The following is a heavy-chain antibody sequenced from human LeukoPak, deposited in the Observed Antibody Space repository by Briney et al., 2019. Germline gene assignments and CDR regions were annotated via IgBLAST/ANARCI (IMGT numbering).Heavy chain of an antibody. J-gene: IGHJ4*02. CDR1: GYTFTSYY. CDR3: ARDLTVAGAENDY. D-gene: IGHD6-19*01. Sequence: ASVKVSCKASGYTFTSYYMHWVRQAPGQRLEWMGIISPSGGSTSYAQKFQGRVTMTRDMSTSTVYMELSSLRSEDTAVYYCARDLTVAGAENDYWGQGTLVTVSS. V-gene: IGHV1-46*01. CDR2: ISPSGGST.